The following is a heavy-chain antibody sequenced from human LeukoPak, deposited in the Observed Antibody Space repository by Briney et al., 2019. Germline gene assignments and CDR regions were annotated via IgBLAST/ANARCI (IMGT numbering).Heavy chain of an antibody. CDR1: GGSISSSSYY. CDR2: IYYSGST. D-gene: IGHD6-13*01. Sequence: SETLSLTCTVSGGSISSSSYYWGWIRQPPGKGLEWIGYIYYSGSTNYNPSLKSRVTISVDTSKNQFSLKLSSVTAADTAVYYCARFSPDIAAAGTLDYWGQGTLVTVSS. J-gene: IGHJ4*02. V-gene: IGHV4-61*05. CDR3: ARFSPDIAAAGTLDY.